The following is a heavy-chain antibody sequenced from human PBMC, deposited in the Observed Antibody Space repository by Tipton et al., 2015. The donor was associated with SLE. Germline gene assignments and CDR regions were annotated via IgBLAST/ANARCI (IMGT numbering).Heavy chain of an antibody. CDR3: ARDRRWEYYYGIDV. Sequence: SLRLSCAASGFTFDNYERNWVRQAPGKGLEGVSYISDSGTIMSYADSVKGRFTVSRDNAKKSLYLQLDSLRAEDTAVYYCARDRRWEYYYGIDVWGQGTTVTVTS. CDR1: GFTFDNYE. V-gene: IGHV3-48*03. CDR2: ISDSGTIM. J-gene: IGHJ6*02. D-gene: IGHD4-23*01.